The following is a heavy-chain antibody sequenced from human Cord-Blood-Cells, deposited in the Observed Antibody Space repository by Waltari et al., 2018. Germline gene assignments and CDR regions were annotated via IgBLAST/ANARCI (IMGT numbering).Heavy chain of an antibody. CDR2: IKQDGSEK. J-gene: IGHJ4*02. D-gene: IGHD6-19*01. Sequence: ELQLVDSGEGLVRPGVSLRLSCAASGFTFISYWSRWVRQAPGKGLEWVANIKQDGSEKYYVDSVKGRFTISRDNAKNSLYLQMNSLRAEDTAVYYCARDQGWYDYWGQGTLVTVSS. V-gene: IGHV3-7*01. CDR1: GFTFISYW. CDR3: ARDQGWYDY.